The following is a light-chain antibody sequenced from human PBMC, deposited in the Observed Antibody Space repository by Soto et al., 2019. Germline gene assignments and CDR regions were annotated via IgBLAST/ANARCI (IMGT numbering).Light chain of an antibody. CDR1: QTISGW. CDR2: DAS. CDR3: LQYNGYYRT. J-gene: IGKJ1*01. V-gene: IGKV1-5*01. Sequence: DIQMIQSPSTLSASVGDTVTITCRASQTISGWLAWYQQRPGKAPNLLIFDASTLESGVPSRFSGSGSGTTFTLTISSLQSDDFATYYCLQYNGYYRTFGQGTKVEIK.